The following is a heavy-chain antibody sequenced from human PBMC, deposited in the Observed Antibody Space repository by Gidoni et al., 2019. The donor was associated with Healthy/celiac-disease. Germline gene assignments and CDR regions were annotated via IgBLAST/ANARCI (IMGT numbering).Heavy chain of an antibody. CDR3: TTDTLRAYDFWRDFDY. J-gene: IGHJ4*02. Sequence: EVQLVESGGGLVKPGRSLRLSCAASGFTFRNSWLSWVRQAPGKGLEGGGRIKRKTEGGTTDYAAPVKGRFTISRDDSKNTLYLKMNSLKTEDTAVYYCTTDTLRAYDFWRDFDYWGQGTLVTVSS. D-gene: IGHD3-3*01. V-gene: IGHV3-15*01. CDR2: IKRKTEGGTT. CDR1: GFTFRNSW.